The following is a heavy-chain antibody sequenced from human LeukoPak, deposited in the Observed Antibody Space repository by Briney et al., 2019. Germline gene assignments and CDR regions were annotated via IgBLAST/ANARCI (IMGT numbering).Heavy chain of an antibody. D-gene: IGHD2-2*01. J-gene: IGHJ4*02. V-gene: IGHV4-59*01. CDR2: IYYSGST. Sequence: SETLSLTCTVSGGSISSYYWSWIRQPPGKGLEWIGYIYYSGSTNYNPSLKSRVTISVDTSKNQFSLKLSSVTAADTAVYYCARGSVVPAAIGDYWGQGTLVTVSS. CDR1: GGSISSYY. CDR3: ARGSVVPAAIGDY.